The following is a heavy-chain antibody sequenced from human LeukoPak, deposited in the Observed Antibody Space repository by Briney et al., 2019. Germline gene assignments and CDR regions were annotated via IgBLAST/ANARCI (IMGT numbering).Heavy chain of an antibody. CDR2: ISTYNGNT. CDR1: GYSFTSYG. V-gene: IGHV1-18*01. D-gene: IGHD2-2*02. CDR3: ARDWDCSSTSCYMSSYIYYYYGMDV. Sequence: GASVKVSCKASGYSFTSYGISWVRQAPGQGLEWMGWISTYNGNTNYAQKLQGRVTMTTDTSTSTAYMELRSLRSDDTAVYYCARDWDCSSTSCYMSSYIYYYYGMDVWGQGTTVTVSS. J-gene: IGHJ6*02.